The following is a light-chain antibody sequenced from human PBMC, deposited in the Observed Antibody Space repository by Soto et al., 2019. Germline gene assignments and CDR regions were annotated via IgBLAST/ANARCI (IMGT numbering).Light chain of an antibody. Sequence: EIVMTQSPATLALSPVERVTLSGEARKSVGSNLAWYQQKPGQAPRLLIYGASTRATGIPARFSGSGSETEFTLTISSLQAEDSAVYFCQQYNNWPTWTFGQGTKVDI. CDR1: KSVGSN. V-gene: IGKV3-15*01. J-gene: IGKJ1*01. CDR2: GAS. CDR3: QQYNNWPTWT.